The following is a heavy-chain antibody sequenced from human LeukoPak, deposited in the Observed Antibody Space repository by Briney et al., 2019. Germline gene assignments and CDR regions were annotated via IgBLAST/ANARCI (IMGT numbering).Heavy chain of an antibody. CDR2: MNPNSGNT. CDR3: ARSRRGGSKYYFDY. Sequence: ASVKVSCKASGYTFTSYDINWVRQATGQGLEWMGWMNPNSGNTGYAQKFQGRVTMTRNTSISTAYMGLSSLRSEDTAVYYCARSRRGGSKYYFDYWGQGTLVTVSS. D-gene: IGHD1-26*01. CDR1: GYTFTSYD. J-gene: IGHJ4*02. V-gene: IGHV1-8*01.